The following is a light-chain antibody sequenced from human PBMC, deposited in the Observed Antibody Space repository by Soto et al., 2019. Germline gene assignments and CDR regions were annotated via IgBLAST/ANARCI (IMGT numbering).Light chain of an antibody. V-gene: IGKV3-20*01. CDR1: HSFSSSY. CDR2: GAS. CDR3: QQYGSSPFA. Sequence: EIVLTQSPGTLSLSPGERATLSCSSSHSFSSSYLAWYQQKPGQAPRLLIYGASSRATGIPDRFSGSGSGTDFTLTISRLEPEDFAVYYCQQYGSSPFAFGQGTRLEI. J-gene: IGKJ5*01.